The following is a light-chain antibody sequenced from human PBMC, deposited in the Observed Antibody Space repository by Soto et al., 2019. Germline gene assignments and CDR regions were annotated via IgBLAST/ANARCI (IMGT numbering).Light chain of an antibody. CDR1: QSISSW. Sequence: DIQMTQSPSTLSASVGDRVTITCRASQSISSWLAWYQQKPGKAPKLLIYDASSLESGVPSRFSGSGSGTEFTLTISSLQPDDFATYYCQQYNSYSPYTFGQGTXLXI. J-gene: IGKJ2*01. CDR2: DAS. V-gene: IGKV1-5*01. CDR3: QQYNSYSPYT.